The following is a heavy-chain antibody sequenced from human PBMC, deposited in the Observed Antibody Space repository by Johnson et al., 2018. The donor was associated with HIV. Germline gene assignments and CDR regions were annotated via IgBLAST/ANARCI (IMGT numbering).Heavy chain of an antibody. CDR3: RVVGDAFDI. V-gene: IGHV3-43D*03. CDR1: GFSFGDYA. D-gene: IGHD2-15*01. Sequence: VQLVESGGLMVQPGGSLRLSCAASGFSFGDYAMHWVRQVTGKGLEWVSLISWDGANTYYADSVKGRFTISRDNSKNTLYLQMNSLRVEDTAVYYVRVVGDAFDIWGQGTMVTVSS. CDR2: ISWDGANT. J-gene: IGHJ3*02.